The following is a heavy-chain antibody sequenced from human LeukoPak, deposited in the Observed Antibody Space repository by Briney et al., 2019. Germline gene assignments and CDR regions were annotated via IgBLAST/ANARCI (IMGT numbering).Heavy chain of an antibody. CDR2: INHSGST. CDR3: ARGHPRSDSVPDY. D-gene: IGHD5/OR15-5a*01. CDR1: GGSFSGYY. Sequence: SETLSLTCAVYGGSFSGYYWSWIRQPPGKGLEWIGEINHSGSTNYNPSLESRVTISVDTSKNQFSLKLSSVTAADTAVYYCARGHPRSDSVPDYWGQGTLVTVSS. J-gene: IGHJ4*02. V-gene: IGHV4-34*01.